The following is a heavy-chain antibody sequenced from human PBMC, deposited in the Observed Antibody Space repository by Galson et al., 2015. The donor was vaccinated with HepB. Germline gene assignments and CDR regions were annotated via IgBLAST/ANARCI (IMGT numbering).Heavy chain of an antibody. CDR2: IYPGDSDT. Sequence: QSGAEVKKPGESLKISCKGSGYSFTSYWIGWVRQMPGKGLEWMGIIYPGDSDTRYSPSFQGQVTISADKSISTAYLQWSSLKASDTAMYYCARHPRYCSGGSHCPADPWGQGTLVTVSS. V-gene: IGHV5-51*01. J-gene: IGHJ5*02. CDR1: GYSFTSYW. CDR3: ARHPRYCSGGSHCPADP. D-gene: IGHD2-15*01.